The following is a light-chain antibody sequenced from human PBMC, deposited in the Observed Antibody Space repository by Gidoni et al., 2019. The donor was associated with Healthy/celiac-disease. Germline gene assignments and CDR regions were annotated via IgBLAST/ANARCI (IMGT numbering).Light chain of an antibody. CDR3: MQALQTAGT. Sequence: IMLSQPTLSLPVTPVEPTYISCRSSPSLLHSNGCKSFDWYLQKPGQSPQLLIYLGSNRASRVPDRFSGSGSGTDFTLKISRVEAEDFGVDYCMQALQTAGTFGQGTKVEIK. V-gene: IGKV2-28*01. J-gene: IGKJ1*01. CDR1: PSLLHSNGCKS. CDR2: LGS.